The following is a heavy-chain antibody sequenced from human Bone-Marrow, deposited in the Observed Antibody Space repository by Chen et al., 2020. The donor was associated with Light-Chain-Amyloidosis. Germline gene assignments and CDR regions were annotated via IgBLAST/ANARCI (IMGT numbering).Heavy chain of an antibody. CDR2: IYPDDSDA. J-gene: IGHJ4*02. D-gene: IGHD5-12*01. CDR1: GSTFSNYW. Sequence: GESLKISCKGSGSTFSNYWIGWVRQMPGKGLEWMGVIYPDDSDARYSPSFEGQVTISADKSMTTAYLQWRSLKASDTAMYYCARRRDGYNFDYWGQGTLVTVSS. V-gene: IGHV5-51*01. CDR3: ARRRDGYNFDY.